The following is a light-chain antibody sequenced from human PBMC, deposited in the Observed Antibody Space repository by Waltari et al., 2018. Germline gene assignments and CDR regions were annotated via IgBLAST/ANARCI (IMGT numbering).Light chain of an antibody. CDR3: QQYNNYVAT. CDR1: QSITNW. CDR2: KAS. V-gene: IGKV1-5*03. Sequence: DIQMTQSPSTLSASIGDRVTITCRASQSITNWLAWYQQKPGKAPKLLIYKASTLESGVPSRFSGSGSGTEVTLTISSLQPDEFATYYCQQYNNYVATFGQGTKVEIK. J-gene: IGKJ1*01.